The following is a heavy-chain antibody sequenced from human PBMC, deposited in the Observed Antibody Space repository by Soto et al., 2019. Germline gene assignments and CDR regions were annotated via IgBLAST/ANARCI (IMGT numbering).Heavy chain of an antibody. Sequence: GGSLRLSCAASGFTFSSYAMSWVRQAPGKGLEWVSAISGSGGSTYYADSVKGRFTISRDNSKNTLYLQMNSLRAEDTAVYYCAKGAVLRYFDWLNYFDYWGQGTLVTVSS. CDR1: GFTFSSYA. D-gene: IGHD3-9*01. J-gene: IGHJ4*02. V-gene: IGHV3-23*01. CDR3: AKGAVLRYFDWLNYFDY. CDR2: ISGSGGST.